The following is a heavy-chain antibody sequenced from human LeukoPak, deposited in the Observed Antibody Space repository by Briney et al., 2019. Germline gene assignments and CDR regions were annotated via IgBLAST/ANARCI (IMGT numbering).Heavy chain of an antibody. Sequence: SHTLSLTFSISWDIVSSNNASWNLIRQSPLRCLEWLASTYYRSKWYNDYAVSVKGRITINPDTSKNRFSLQLNSVTPEDTAVYYCARVAVSGTDWFAPWGQGTLVTVSS. D-gene: IGHD6-19*01. J-gene: IGHJ5*02. V-gene: IGHV6-1*01. CDR1: WDIVSSNNAS. CDR3: ARVAVSGTDWFAP. CDR2: TYYRSKWYN.